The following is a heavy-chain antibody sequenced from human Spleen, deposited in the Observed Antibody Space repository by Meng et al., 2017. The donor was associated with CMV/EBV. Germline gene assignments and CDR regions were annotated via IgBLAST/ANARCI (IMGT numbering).Heavy chain of an antibody. V-gene: IGHV4-31*03. D-gene: IGHD3-16*01. CDR1: GGPFSSGVYY. CDR2: IFDTGSN. Sequence: TVCGGPFSSGVYYWSRSRQHSKKSLELIRYIFDTGSNYYYPSLRSRVTISGDTSKTQFSLKLSSVTAADTALYYCARDAYYHDPFEIWGQGTMVTVSS. J-gene: IGHJ3*02. CDR3: ARDAYYHDPFEI.